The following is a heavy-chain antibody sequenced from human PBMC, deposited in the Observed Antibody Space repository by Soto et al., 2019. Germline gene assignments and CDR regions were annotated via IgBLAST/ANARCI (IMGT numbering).Heavy chain of an antibody. CDR3: ARHEVGFCFKSSSHKRVLFAF. V-gene: IGHV4-59*08. CDR2: IYYSGST. D-gene: IGHD2-15*01. CDR1: GGSISSYY. Sequence: SSETLSITSTVSGGSISSYYWSWILQPPGKGMEWIGYIYYSGSTNYNPSLKSRVTISVDTSKNQFSLKLSSVTAADTAVYYCARHEVGFCFKSSSHKRVLFAFWGQGTLDIVSS. J-gene: IGHJ4*02.